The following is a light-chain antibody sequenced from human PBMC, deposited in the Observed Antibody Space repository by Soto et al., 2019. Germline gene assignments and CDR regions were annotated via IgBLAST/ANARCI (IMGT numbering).Light chain of an antibody. Sequence: DIVMTQSPLSLPVTPGEPASISCRSSQSLLHNNGHNYLDWYLQKPVQSPQLLIYLGSNRASGVPARFSCSGSGTYFTLKISRVEAEDVGVYFCMQALETPITFGQGTRLEIK. CDR2: LGS. V-gene: IGKV2-28*01. J-gene: IGKJ5*01. CDR1: QSLLHNNGHNY. CDR3: MQALETPIT.